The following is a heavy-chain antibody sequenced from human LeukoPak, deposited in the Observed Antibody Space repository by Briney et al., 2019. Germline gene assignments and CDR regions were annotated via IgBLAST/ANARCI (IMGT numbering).Heavy chain of an antibody. V-gene: IGHV3-7*01. D-gene: IGHD5-24*01. CDR1: GLRFGSFW. J-gene: IGHJ4*02. CDR2: INQDGSEK. CDR3: ARERDGRFFDY. Sequence: GGSLRLSCAVSGLRFGSFWMSWVRQAPGKGLEWVANINQDGSEKYFVDSVRGRFTISRDNSKNSQHLQMNTLRAEDTAVYYCARERDGRFFDYWGQGTLVTVSS.